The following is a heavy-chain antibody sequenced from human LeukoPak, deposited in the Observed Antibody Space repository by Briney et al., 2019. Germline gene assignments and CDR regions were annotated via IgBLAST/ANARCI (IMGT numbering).Heavy chain of an antibody. Sequence: PGGFLRLSCTASGFTFGGYAMTWVRQAPGEGLEWVGFIRSKVYGGTPEYAASVKGRFTISRDDSKGIAYLQMNSLKTEDTAVYYCTRDQTPYYWGQGTLVTVSS. CDR2: IRSKVYGGTP. V-gene: IGHV3-49*04. CDR1: GFTFGGYA. J-gene: IGHJ4*02. CDR3: TRDQTPYY.